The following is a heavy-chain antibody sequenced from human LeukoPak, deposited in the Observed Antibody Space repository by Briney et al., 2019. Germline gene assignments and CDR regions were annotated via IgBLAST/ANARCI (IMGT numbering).Heavy chain of an antibody. CDR2: IWYDGSNK. D-gene: IGHD3-9*01. CDR3: ARGSGGYDILTGYYNSPYFDY. V-gene: IGHV3-33*01. CDR1: GFTFSSYG. J-gene: IGHJ4*02. Sequence: GGSLRLSWAASGFTFSSYGMHWVRQAPGKGLELVAVIWYDGSNKYYADSVKGRFTISRDNSKNTLYLQMNSLRAEDTAVYYCARGSGGYDILTGYYNSPYFDYWGQGTLVTVSS.